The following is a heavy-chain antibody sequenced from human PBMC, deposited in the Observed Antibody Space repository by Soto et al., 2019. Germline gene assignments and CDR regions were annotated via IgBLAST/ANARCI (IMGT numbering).Heavy chain of an antibody. J-gene: IGHJ4*02. D-gene: IGHD5-12*01. CDR1: GGSISSYY. V-gene: IGHV4-59*08. Sequence: SETLSLTCTVSGGSISSYYWSWIRQPPGKGLEWIGYIYYSGSTNYNPSLKSRVTISVDTSKNQFSLKLSSVTAADTAVYYCARQFVAYDYYFDYWGQGTLVTVSS. CDR3: ARQFVAYDYYFDY. CDR2: IYYSGST.